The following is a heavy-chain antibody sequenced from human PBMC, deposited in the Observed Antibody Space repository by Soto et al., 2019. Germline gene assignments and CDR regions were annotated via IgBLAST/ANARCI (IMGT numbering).Heavy chain of an antibody. CDR3: AGDIRSGSYRFDY. CDR1: GGSISSGGYY. CDR2: IYYSGST. J-gene: IGHJ4*02. V-gene: IGHV4-31*03. Sequence: TLSLTCTVSGGSISSGGYYWSWIRQHPGKGLEWIGYIYYSGSTYYNPSLKSRVTISVDRPNNQFSLKLSSVTAADTAIYYCAGDIRSGSYRFDYWGQGTLVTVSS. D-gene: IGHD1-26*01.